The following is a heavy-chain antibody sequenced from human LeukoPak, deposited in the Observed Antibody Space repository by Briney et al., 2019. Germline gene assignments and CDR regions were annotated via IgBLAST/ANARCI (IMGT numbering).Heavy chain of an antibody. V-gene: IGHV4-39*07. Sequence: SETLSLTCSVSGGSISSSSYYWAWIRQPPGKGLEWIGEINHSGSTNYNPSLKSRVTISVDTSKNQFSLKLSSVTAADTAVYYCARGRMHYGSGSYSPPFDYWGQGTLVTVSS. D-gene: IGHD3-10*01. CDR1: GGSISSSSYY. CDR2: INHSGST. J-gene: IGHJ4*02. CDR3: ARGRMHYGSGSYSPPFDY.